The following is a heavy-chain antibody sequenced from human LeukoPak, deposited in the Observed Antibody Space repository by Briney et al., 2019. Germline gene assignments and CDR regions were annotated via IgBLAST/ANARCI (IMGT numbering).Heavy chain of an antibody. J-gene: IGHJ5*02. V-gene: IGHV3-11*04. Sequence: GGSLRLSCAASEFTFSDYFMSWIRQAPGKGLEWLSYISTSGSTIYYADSVKGRFTISRDNARNSLYLQMNSLRAEDTAVYYCARDSWEQWPNYWFDPWGQGTLVTVSS. CDR3: ARDSWEQWPNYWFDP. D-gene: IGHD6-19*01. CDR1: EFTFSDYF. CDR2: ISTSGSTI.